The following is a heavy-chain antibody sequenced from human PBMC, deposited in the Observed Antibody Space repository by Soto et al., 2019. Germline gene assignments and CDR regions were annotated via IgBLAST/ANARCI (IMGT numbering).Heavy chain of an antibody. Sequence: GPSVKVSCKASGYTFTSYGISWVRQAPGQGLEWMGWISAYNGNTKYAQKLQGRVTMTTDTSTSTAYMELRSLRSDDTAVYYCANLDSSVGHFDYWGQGTLVTVSS. J-gene: IGHJ4*02. CDR2: ISAYNGNT. V-gene: IGHV1-18*01. CDR3: ANLDSSVGHFDY. D-gene: IGHD3-22*01. CDR1: GYTFTSYG.